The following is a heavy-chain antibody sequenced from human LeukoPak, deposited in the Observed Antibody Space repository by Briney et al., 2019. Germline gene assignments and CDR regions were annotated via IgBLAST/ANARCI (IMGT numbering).Heavy chain of an antibody. CDR1: GGSISSSSYY. J-gene: IGHJ4*02. CDR2: IYYSGST. V-gene: IGHV4-39*07. CDR3: ARAARSGYDDYFDY. Sequence: SETLSLTCTVSGGSISSSSYYWGWIRQPPGKGLEWIGSIYYSGSTYYNPSLKSRVTISVDTSKNQFSLKLSSVTAADTAVYHCARAARSGYDDYFDYWGQGTLVTVSS. D-gene: IGHD5-12*01.